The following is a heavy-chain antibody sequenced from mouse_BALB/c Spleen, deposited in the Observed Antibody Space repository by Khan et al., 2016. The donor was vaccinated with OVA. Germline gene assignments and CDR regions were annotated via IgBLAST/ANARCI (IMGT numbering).Heavy chain of an antibody. CDR3: RISTINA. Sequence: EGQRQQSGAELVKPAASLKLSCTASGYNIKDIYIHWVKQRPEKGLERIRRTDPANGNTKYDPKFQGKATITADTSSNTAYLQLSSLTSEDTAVYYCRISTINAWGQGTTLTVSS. J-gene: IGHJ2*01. V-gene: IGHV14-3*02. CDR2: TDPANGNT. CDR1: GYNIKDIY.